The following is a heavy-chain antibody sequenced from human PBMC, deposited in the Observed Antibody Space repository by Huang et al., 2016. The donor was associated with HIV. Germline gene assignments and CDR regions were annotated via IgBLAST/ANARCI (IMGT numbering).Heavy chain of an antibody. J-gene: IGHJ3*02. D-gene: IGHD2-2*02. CDR3: ARDTDGGRTFDI. CDR2: IDYSGST. Sequence: QVQLQESGPGLVKPSQTLSLTCTVSGGSISSGGYYWSWIRQPPGKGLGWIGYIDYSGSTYYNPSRKSRVTRSVDTSKNQFSLKLSSVTAADTAVYYCARDTDGGRTFDIWGQGTMVTVSS. V-gene: IGHV4-30-4*08. CDR1: GGSISSGGYY.